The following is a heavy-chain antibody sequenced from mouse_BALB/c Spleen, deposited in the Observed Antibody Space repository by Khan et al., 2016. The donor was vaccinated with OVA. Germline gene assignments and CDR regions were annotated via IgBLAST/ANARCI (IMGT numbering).Heavy chain of an antibody. Sequence: QIQLVQSGAELVRPGSSVKISCKASGHAFSNYWMNWVKQRPGQGLEWIGQIYPGNGDTNYNGKFKGKATLTVDKSSSTAYMQLSSLTSEDSAVYFCAREGYDGYYRAWFAYWGQGTLVTVSA. CDR2: IYPGNGDT. CDR3: AREGYDGYYRAWFAY. D-gene: IGHD2-3*01. J-gene: IGHJ3*01. V-gene: IGHV1-80*01. CDR1: GHAFSNYW.